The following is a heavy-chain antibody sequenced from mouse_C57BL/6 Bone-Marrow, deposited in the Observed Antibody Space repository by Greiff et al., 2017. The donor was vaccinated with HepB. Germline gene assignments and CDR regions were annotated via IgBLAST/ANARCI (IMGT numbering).Heavy chain of an antibody. V-gene: IGHV1-55*01. D-gene: IGHD1-1*01. CDR1: GYAFTSSW. J-gene: IGHJ2*01. CDR2: IYPGSGHT. CDR3: ARLGVLRVHDIDY. Sequence: QVQLQQPGAELVKPGASVKMSCKASGYAFTSSWMNWVKQRPGKGLEWIGGIYPGSGHTNDNEKFKGKATLTADTSSSTAYKQLSSLTSEDSAVYYCARLGVLRVHDIDYWGQGTTLTVSS.